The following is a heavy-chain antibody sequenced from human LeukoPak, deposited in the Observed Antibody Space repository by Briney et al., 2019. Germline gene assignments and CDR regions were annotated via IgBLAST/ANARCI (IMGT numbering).Heavy chain of an antibody. J-gene: IGHJ5*02. CDR3: ARGIVGGTNWFDP. CDR2: MSYSGST. D-gene: IGHD1-26*01. CDR1: GGSISSGGYY. V-gene: IGHV4-31*03. Sequence: SQTLSLTCTVSGGSISSGGYYWGWIRQHPGKGLEWLGYMSYSGSTYYNPSLKSRVTISVDKSKNPFSLNLRSVTAADTAVYYCARGIVGGTNWFDPWGQGTLVTVPS.